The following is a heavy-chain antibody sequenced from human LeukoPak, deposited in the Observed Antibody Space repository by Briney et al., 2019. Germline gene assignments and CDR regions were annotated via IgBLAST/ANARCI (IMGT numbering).Heavy chain of an antibody. CDR3: AELGITMIGGV. CDR2: ISSNGGST. D-gene: IGHD3-10*02. J-gene: IGHJ6*04. CDR1: GFTFSSYA. V-gene: IGHV3-64*01. Sequence: PGGSLRLSCAASGFTFSSYAMHWVRQAPGKGLEYVSAISSNGGSTYYANSVKGRFTISRDNAKNSLYLQMNSLRAEDTAVYYCAELGITMIGGVWGKGTTATISS.